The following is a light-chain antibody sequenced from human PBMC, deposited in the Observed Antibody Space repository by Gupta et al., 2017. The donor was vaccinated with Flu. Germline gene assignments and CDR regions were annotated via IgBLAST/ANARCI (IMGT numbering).Light chain of an antibody. J-gene: IGKJ2*01. Sequence: VIWMTQSPSLVSAAMGDRVTISCRVSQGVRGHLAWYRQKPGKGPELLVYETFTLQSGVTSRFSGSGSGTDFTLTISSLQPEDFATYFCHQYNSLPYTFGQGTKLEI. CDR1: QGVRGH. CDR3: HQYNSLPYT. CDR2: ETF. V-gene: IGKV1D-8*01.